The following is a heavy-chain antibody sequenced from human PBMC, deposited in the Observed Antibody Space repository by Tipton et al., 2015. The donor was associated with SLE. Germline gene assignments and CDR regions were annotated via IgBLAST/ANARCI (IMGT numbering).Heavy chain of an antibody. Sequence: QLVQSGGEVKKPGASVKVSCKASGYIFTNNGISWVRQAPGQGLEWMGYISAYSGNTHYATRLQDRFIMTTDTSTSTAYMELRSLRSDDTAVYYCARGGGYAVDRWGQGTLVIVSS. CDR2: ISAYSGNT. D-gene: IGHD5-12*01. J-gene: IGHJ4*02. CDR1: GYIFTNNG. V-gene: IGHV1-18*01. CDR3: ARGGGYAVDR.